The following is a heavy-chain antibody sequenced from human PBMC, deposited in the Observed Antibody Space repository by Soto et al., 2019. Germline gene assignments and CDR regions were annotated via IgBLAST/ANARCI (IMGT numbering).Heavy chain of an antibody. V-gene: IGHV1-18*01. CDR2: ISAYNGNT. CDR3: ARDKGAYCGGDCYSTWFDP. Sequence: ASMKVSCKASGYTFTSYGISWVRQAPGQGLEWMRWISAYNGNTNYAQKLQGRVTMTTDTSTSTAYMELRSLRSDDTAVYYCARDKGAYCGGDCYSTWFDPWGQGTLVTVSS. CDR1: GYTFTSYG. J-gene: IGHJ5*02. D-gene: IGHD2-21*02.